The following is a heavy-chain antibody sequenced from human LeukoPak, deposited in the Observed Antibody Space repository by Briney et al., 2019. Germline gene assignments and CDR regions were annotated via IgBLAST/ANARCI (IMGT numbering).Heavy chain of an antibody. J-gene: IGHJ4*02. V-gene: IGHV5-51*01. CDR2: IYPGDSDT. D-gene: IGHD6-6*01. CDR3: ARQDGRPFDY. Sequence: AESLKISCKGSGYSFSNYWIGWVRQMPGKGLEWMGIIYPGDSDTRYSPSFQRQVTISVDESINTAYLQWSSLEAADTAMYYCARQDGRPFDYWGQGTLVTVSS. CDR1: GYSFSNYW.